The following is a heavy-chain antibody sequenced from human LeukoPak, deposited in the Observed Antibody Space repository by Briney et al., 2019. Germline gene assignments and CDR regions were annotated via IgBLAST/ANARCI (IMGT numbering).Heavy chain of an antibody. CDR2: ISAYNGNT. CDR1: GYTFTSYG. J-gene: IGHJ4*02. Sequence: ASVKVSCKASGYTFTSYGISWVRQAPGQGLEWMGWISAYNGNTNYAQKLQGRVTMTTDTSTSTAYLELRSLGSDDTAVYYCASSPTYSNYADYWGQGTLVTVSS. CDR3: ASSPTYSNYADY. V-gene: IGHV1-18*01. D-gene: IGHD4-11*01.